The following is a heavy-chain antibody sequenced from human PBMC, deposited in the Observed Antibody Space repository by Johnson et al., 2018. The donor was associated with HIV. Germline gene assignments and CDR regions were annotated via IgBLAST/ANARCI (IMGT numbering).Heavy chain of an antibody. CDR1: GFSFDDYN. CDR2: IKEDGSEK. CDR3: YCTEHFGAGSESKGTFDI. D-gene: IGHD3-10*01. Sequence: VQLVESGGGEVRPGGSLRLSCVASGFSFDDYNMNWVRQAPGKGLEWVANIKEDGSEKYYVDSVKGRFTISRDNSKNTLYLQMTSLRQDDTAVYSCYCTEHFGAGSESKGTFDIWGQGTLVTVSS. J-gene: IGHJ3*02. V-gene: IGHV3-7*03.